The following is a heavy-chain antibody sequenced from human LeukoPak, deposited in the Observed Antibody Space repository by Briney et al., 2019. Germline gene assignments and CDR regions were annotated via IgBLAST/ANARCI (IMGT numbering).Heavy chain of an antibody. J-gene: IGHJ5*02. CDR1: GYTFTRNY. CDR2: ISPSGGST. CDR3: ARDNSVRDGAWWFNP. D-gene: IGHD5-24*01. V-gene: IGHV1-46*01. Sequence: ASVKVSCKAFGYTFTRNYMHWVRQAPGQGPEWMGVISPSGGSTTYAQKFQGRVTLTRDMSTSTDYLELSSLRSEDTAVYYCARDNSVRDGAWWFNPWGQGTLVTVSS.